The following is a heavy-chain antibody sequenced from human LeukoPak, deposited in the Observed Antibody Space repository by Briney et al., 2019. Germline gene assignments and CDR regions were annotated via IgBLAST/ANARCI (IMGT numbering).Heavy chain of an antibody. V-gene: IGHV4-39*01. D-gene: IGHD4-17*01. CDR1: GGSISSSSYY. Sequence: PSETLSLTCTVSGGSISSSSYYWGWIRQPPGKGLEWIGSIYYRGSTYYNPSLKSRVTISVDTSKNQFSLKLSSVTAADTAVYYYARLGTTVTTDYWGQGTLVTVSS. CDR2: IYYRGST. CDR3: ARLGTTVTTDY. J-gene: IGHJ4*02.